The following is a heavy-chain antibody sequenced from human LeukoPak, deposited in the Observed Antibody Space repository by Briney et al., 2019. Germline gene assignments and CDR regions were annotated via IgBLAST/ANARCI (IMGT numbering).Heavy chain of an antibody. CDR3: ARGLRSSGWSLFDY. CDR2: IYSGGST. Sequence: GGSPRLSCAASGFTVSSNYMSWVRQTPGKGLEWVSVIYSGGSTYYADSVKGRFTISRDNSKNTLYLQMNSLRAEDTAVYYCARGLRSSGWSLFDYWGQGTLVTVSS. D-gene: IGHD6-19*01. V-gene: IGHV3-66*01. CDR1: GFTVSSNY. J-gene: IGHJ4*02.